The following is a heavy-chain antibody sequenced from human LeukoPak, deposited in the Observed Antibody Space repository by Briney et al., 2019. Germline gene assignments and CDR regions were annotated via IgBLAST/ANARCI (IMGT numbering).Heavy chain of an antibody. D-gene: IGHD3-16*01. CDR2: VRQDGSEK. Sequence: PGGSLRLSCAASGFSLSAYWMTWVRQAPGKGLEWVANVRQDGSEKYYVDSVKGRFTISRDNTKDSLYLQMNSLRAEDTAVYYCAREHGGGSHVNWCDPWGQGALVTVSS. CDR3: AREHGGGSHVNWCDP. CDR1: GFSLSAYW. J-gene: IGHJ5*02. V-gene: IGHV3-7*01.